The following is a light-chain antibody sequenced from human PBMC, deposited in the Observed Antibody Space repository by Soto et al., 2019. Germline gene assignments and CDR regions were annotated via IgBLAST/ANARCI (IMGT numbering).Light chain of an antibody. J-gene: IGKJ1*01. CDR1: QGISSW. CDR2: AAS. Sequence: DIQITQSPSSVSASVGDRVTVTCRASQGISSWLAWYQQKPGKAPKLLIYAASSLQTGVPSRFSGSGSATEFTLTISSLQPDDFATYYCQQYSTYPWTFGQGAKVDIK. V-gene: IGKV1D-16*01. CDR3: QQYSTYPWT.